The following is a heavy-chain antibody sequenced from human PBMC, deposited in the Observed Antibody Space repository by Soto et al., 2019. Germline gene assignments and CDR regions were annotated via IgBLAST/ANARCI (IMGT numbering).Heavy chain of an antibody. D-gene: IGHD2-2*01. Sequence: SETLSLTCTVSGGSISSGDYYWSWIRQPPGKGLEWIGYIYYSGSTYYNPSLKSRVTISVDTSKNQFSLKLSSVTAADTAVYYCARAIEVVPAAISILDQYGMDVWGQGTTVTVS. J-gene: IGHJ6*01. CDR2: IYYSGST. CDR1: GGSISSGDYY. V-gene: IGHV4-30-4*01. CDR3: ARAIEVVPAAISILDQYGMDV.